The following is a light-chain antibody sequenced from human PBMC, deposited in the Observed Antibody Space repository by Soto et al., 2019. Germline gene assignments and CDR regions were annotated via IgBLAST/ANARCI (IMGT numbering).Light chain of an antibody. V-gene: IGLV2-8*01. J-gene: IGLJ1*01. Sequence: QSALAQPPSASGSPGQSVTISCTGTSSDVGGYDYVSWYQQHPGKAPKLMIYEVTKRPSGVADRFSGSKSGNTASLTVSGLQAEDDADYYCSSYGGNNNFVFGSGTKGTVL. CDR2: EVT. CDR1: SSDVGGYDY. CDR3: SSYGGNNNFV.